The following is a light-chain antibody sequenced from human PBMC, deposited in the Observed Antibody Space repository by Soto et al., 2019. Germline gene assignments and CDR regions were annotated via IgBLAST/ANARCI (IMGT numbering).Light chain of an antibody. J-gene: IGKJ5*01. CDR1: QTVSSY. CDR2: AAS. CDR3: QQYGTSPIT. Sequence: ENVLTQSPGTLSLSPGERATLSCRASQTVSSYLTWYQQRPGQAPRLLIYAASKRATGIPDRFSGSGSGTDFTLTISRLEPEDLALYYCQQYGTSPITFGQGTRLEIK. V-gene: IGKV3-20*01.